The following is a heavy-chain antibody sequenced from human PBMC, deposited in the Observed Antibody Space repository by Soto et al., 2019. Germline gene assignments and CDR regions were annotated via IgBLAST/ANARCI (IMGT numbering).Heavy chain of an antibody. CDR2: INPSGGST. Sequence: ASVKVSCKASGYTFTSYYMHWVRQAPGRGLEWMGIINPSGGSTSYAQKFQGRVTMTRDTSTSTVYMELSSLRSEDTAVYYCARDGPMAKGVPYYYYMDVWGKGTTVTVSS. J-gene: IGHJ6*03. CDR1: GYTFTSYY. V-gene: IGHV1-46*03. CDR3: ARDGPMAKGVPYYYYMDV. D-gene: IGHD3-10*01.